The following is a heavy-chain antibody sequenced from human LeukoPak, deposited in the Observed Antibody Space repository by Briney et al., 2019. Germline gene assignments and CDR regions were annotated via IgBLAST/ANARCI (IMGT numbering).Heavy chain of an antibody. J-gene: IGHJ4*02. CDR1: GGSISSYY. D-gene: IGHD6-13*01. Sequence: SETLSLTCTVSGGSISSYYWSWIRQPPGKGLEWIGYIYYSGSTNYNPSLKSRVTISVDTSKNQFSLKLSSVTAADTAVYYCARGIGQGIADFDYWGQGTLVTVSS. CDR2: IYYSGST. V-gene: IGHV4-59*01. CDR3: ARGIGQGIADFDY.